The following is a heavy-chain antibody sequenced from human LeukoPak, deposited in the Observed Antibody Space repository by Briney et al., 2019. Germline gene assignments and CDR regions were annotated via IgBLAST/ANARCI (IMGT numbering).Heavy chain of an antibody. CDR1: GYTFTSYG. D-gene: IGHD2-2*03. CDR3: ARDLDIVVVPAAMGS. V-gene: IGHV1-18*01. Sequence: WASVKVSCKASGYTFTSYGISWVRQAPGQGLEWMGWISAYNGNTNYAQKLRGRVTMTTDTSTSTAYMELRSLRSDDTAVYYCARDLDIVVVPAAMGSWGQGTLVTVSS. J-gene: IGHJ5*02. CDR2: ISAYNGNT.